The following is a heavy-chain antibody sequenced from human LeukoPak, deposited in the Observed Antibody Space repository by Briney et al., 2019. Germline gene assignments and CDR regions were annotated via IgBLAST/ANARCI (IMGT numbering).Heavy chain of an antibody. CDR3: ARDGVTVTPSVDY. V-gene: IGHV3-7*04. J-gene: IGHJ4*02. Sequence: GGSLRLSCVASGFTFSDYWMSWVRQAPGKGLEWVANIKQDGSEKYYVDSVKGRFSISRDNAKNSLYLQMNSLRAEDTAVYCCARDGVTVTPSVDYWGRGNLVTVSS. CDR2: IKQDGSEK. D-gene: IGHD4-17*01. CDR1: GFTFSDYW.